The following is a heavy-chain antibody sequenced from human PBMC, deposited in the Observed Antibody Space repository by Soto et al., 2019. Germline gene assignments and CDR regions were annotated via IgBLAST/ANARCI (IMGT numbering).Heavy chain of an antibody. D-gene: IGHD3-22*01. CDR1: GNRFTSYW. V-gene: IGHV5-51*01. Sequence: XESLKFSCRPAGNRFTSYWSALVLQMPGKGLEWMGIIFPSDSDTRYSPSFQGQVTISADRSTSTVFRQWASLKASDTAVYFCARKDQSGYFNWFDHWGQGTLVTVS. J-gene: IGHJ5*02. CDR3: ARKDQSGYFNWFDH. CDR2: IFPSDSDT.